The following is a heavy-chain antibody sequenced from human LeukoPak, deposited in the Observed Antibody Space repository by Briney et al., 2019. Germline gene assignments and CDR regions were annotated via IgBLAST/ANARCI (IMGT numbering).Heavy chain of an antibody. CDR1: GGSISSYY. J-gene: IGHJ4*02. V-gene: IGHV4-4*07. CDR3: ARCGYSYGLRYFDY. D-gene: IGHD5-18*01. CDR2: IYTSGST. Sequence: PSETLSLTCTVSGGSISSYYWSWIRQPAGKGLEWIGRIYTSGSTNYNPSLKSRVTMSVDTSKNQFSLKLSSVTAADTAVYYCARCGYSYGLRYFDYWGQGTLVTVSS.